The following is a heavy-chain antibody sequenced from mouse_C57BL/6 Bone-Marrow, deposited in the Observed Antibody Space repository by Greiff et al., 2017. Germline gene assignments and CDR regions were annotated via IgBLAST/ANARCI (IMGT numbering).Heavy chain of an antibody. CDR3: ARGTTVVENAMDY. CDR1: GYTFTRYW. J-gene: IGHJ4*01. Sequence: VQLQESGAELAKPGASVKLSCKASGYTFTRYWMHWVKQRPGQGLEWIGYINPSSGYTKYNQKFKDKATLTADKSSSTAYMQLSSLTYEDSAVYYCARGTTVVENAMDYWGQGTSVTVSS. V-gene: IGHV1-7*01. CDR2: INPSSGYT. D-gene: IGHD1-1*01.